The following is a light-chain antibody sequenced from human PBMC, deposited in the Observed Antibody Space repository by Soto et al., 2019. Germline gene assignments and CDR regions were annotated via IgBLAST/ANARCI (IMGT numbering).Light chain of an antibody. J-gene: IGKJ4*01. CDR3: QLLQSYPC. CDR2: AAS. V-gene: IGKV1-9*01. Sequence: DIQLTQTPSFLSASVGDRVTITCRASQGISSYLAWYQQKPGKAPRLLIYAASTLQSGVPSRFSGSGSETEFTLTISSLQPEDFATYYCQLLQSYPCFGGGTKVEIK. CDR1: QGISSY.